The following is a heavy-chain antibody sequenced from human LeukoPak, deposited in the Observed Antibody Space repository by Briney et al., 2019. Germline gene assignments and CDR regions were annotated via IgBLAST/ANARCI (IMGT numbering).Heavy chain of an antibody. CDR3: ASNFIRTGYFGEYYLH. D-gene: IGHD3-9*01. CDR1: GYTFSAYG. V-gene: IGHV1-18*01. J-gene: IGHJ1*01. CDR2: IAPYEGDT. Sequence: ASVKVSFKVSGYTFSAYGLSWVRQAPDQGLEWLGWIAPYEGDTQYTPKLQDRIILTADTATTTVYMELRSLRIDDTAVYYCASNFIRTGYFGEYYLHWGQGTQVVVSS.